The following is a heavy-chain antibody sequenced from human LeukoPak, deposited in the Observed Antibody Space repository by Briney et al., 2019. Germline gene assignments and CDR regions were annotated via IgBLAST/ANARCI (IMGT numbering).Heavy chain of an antibody. CDR2: IKQDGSEK. CDR1: GFTFSSYW. J-gene: IGHJ3*02. CDR3: AREGGATMVRGVIIRPLPI. V-gene: IGHV3-7*01. D-gene: IGHD3-10*01. Sequence: GGSLRLSCAASGFTFSSYWMSWVRQAPGKGLEWVANIKQDGSEKNYVDSVKGRFTISRDNAKNSLYLQMNSLRAEDTAVYYCAREGGATMVRGVIIRPLPIWGQGTMVTVSS.